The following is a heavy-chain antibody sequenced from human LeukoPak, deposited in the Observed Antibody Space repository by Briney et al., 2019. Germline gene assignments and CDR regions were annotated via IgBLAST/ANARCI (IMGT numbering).Heavy chain of an antibody. Sequence: GSLRLSCAASEFTFSSYAMSWVRQAPGKGLEWVSVISGSGGSTYYADSVKGRFTISRDNSKNTLYLQMNSLRAEDTAVYYCAKEPTFMGPFDHWGQGILVTVSS. CDR3: AKEPTFMGPFDH. CDR1: EFTFSSYA. D-gene: IGHD3-10*01. J-gene: IGHJ4*02. CDR2: ISGSGGST. V-gene: IGHV3-23*01.